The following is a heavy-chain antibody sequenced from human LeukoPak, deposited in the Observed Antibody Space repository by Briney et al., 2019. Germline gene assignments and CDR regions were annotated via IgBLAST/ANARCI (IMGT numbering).Heavy chain of an antibody. CDR3: ARMIGSGAAASDVYFDY. CDR2: IIPIFGTA. V-gene: IGHV1-69*05. J-gene: IGHJ4*02. D-gene: IGHD3-10*01. Sequence: SVTVSCKASGGTFSSYAISWVRQAPGQGLEWMGGIIPIFGTANYAQKFQGRVTITTDESTSTTYMELSSLRSEDTAVYYCARMIGSGAAASDVYFDYWGQGTLVTVSS. CDR1: GGTFSSYA.